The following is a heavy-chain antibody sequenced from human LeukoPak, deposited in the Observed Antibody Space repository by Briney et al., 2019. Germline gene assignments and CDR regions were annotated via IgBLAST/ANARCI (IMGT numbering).Heavy chain of an antibody. Sequence: SETLSLTCTVSGGSISSSSYYWGWIRQPPGKGLEWIGSIYYSGSTNYNPSLKSRVTISVDTSKNQFSLKLSSVTAADTAVYYCARDRRGYYDSSGYYRYFDYWGQGTLVTVSS. V-gene: IGHV4-39*07. J-gene: IGHJ4*02. CDR3: ARDRRGYYDSSGYYRYFDY. D-gene: IGHD3-22*01. CDR2: IYYSGST. CDR1: GGSISSSSYY.